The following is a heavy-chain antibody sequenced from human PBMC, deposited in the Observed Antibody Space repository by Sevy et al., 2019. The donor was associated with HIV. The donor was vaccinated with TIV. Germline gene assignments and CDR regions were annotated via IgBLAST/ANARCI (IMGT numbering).Heavy chain of an antibody. V-gene: IGHV3-48*02. CDR1: GFTFSSYS. D-gene: IGHD6-13*01. J-gene: IGHJ4*02. Sequence: GGSLRLSCAASGFTFSSYSINWVRQAPGKGLEWVSYISSSSDTIYYADSVRGRFTISRDNAKNSLHLQVNSLRDEDTAVSYCARSPGIAAAGKYYFDYWGQGTLVTVSS. CDR3: ARSPGIAAAGKYYFDY. CDR2: ISSSSDTI.